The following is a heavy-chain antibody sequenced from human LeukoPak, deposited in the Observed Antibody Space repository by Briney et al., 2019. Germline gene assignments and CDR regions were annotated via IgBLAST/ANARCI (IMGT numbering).Heavy chain of an antibody. J-gene: IGHJ5*02. CDR3: ACRLLYYYGSGSPVDNWFDP. Sequence: SETLSLTCTVSGYSISSGYYWGWIRQPPGKGLEWIGETNHSGSTNYNPSLKSRVTISVDTSKNQFSLKLSSVTAADTAVYYCACRLLYYYGSGSPVDNWFDPWGQGTLVTVSS. D-gene: IGHD3-10*01. CDR2: TNHSGST. CDR1: GYSISSGYY. V-gene: IGHV4-38-2*02.